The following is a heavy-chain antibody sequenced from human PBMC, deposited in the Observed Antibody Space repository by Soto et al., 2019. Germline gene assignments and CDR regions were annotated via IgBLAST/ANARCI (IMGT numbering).Heavy chain of an antibody. CDR2: IDPSDSYT. CDR3: ARGGSSPDFHYYGMDV. J-gene: IGHJ6*02. Sequence: PGESLKISCQGSGYSFTSYWISWVRQMPGKGLEWMGRIDPSDSYTNYSPSFQGHVTISADKSISTAYLQWSSLKASDTAMYYCARGGSSPDFHYYGMDVWGQGTTVTVSS. D-gene: IGHD6-6*01. CDR1: GYSFTSYW. V-gene: IGHV5-10-1*01.